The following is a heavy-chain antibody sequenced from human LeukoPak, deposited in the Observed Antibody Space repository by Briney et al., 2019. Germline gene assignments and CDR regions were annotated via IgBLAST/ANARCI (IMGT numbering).Heavy chain of an antibody. CDR3: ARHSSEWLASMDI. CDR2: IYPGDSDT. Sequence: TRGESLQTSCKGSGYSFTNYWIGWVRQMPGKGLEWMGIIYPGDSDTRYSPSFQGQVTISADKSISTAYLQWRSLKASDTAMYYCARHSSEWLASMDIWGQGSTVTVSS. V-gene: IGHV5-51*01. CDR1: GYSFTNYW. J-gene: IGHJ6*02. D-gene: IGHD6-19*01.